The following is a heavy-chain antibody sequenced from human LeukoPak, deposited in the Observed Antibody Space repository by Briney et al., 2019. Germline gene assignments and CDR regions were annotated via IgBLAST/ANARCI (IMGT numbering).Heavy chain of an antibody. D-gene: IGHD3-9*01. V-gene: IGHV3-53*01. J-gene: IGHJ6*03. CDR2: IYSGGST. CDR3: ARENYGILTGYPRYYYYYYMDV. CDR1: GFTFESPS. Sequence: PGGSLRLSCVGSGFTFESPSMTWVRQAPGKGLEWVSVIYSGGSTYYADSVKGRFTISRDNSKNTLYLQMNSLRAEDTAVYYCARENYGILTGYPRYYYYYYMDVWGKGTTVTVPS.